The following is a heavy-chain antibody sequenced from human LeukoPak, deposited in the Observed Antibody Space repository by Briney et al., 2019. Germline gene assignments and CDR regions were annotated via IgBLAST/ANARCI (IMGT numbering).Heavy chain of an antibody. J-gene: IGHJ6*02. Sequence: GGSLRLSCAASGFTFSSYAMHWVRQAPGKGLEWVAVISYDGSNKYYADSVKGRFTISRDNSKNTLYLQMNSLRTEDTAVYYCAKPYGGLYYFYGVDVWGQGTTVTVSS. CDR3: AKPYGGLYYFYGVDV. CDR1: GFTFSSYA. CDR2: ISYDGSNK. V-gene: IGHV3-30-3*02. D-gene: IGHD4-23*01.